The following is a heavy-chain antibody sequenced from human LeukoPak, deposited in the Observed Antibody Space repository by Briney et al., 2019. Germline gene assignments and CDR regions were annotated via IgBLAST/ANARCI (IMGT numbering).Heavy chain of an antibody. Sequence: GGSLRLSCAASGFTISSYWMSWVRQAPGKGLEWVANIRQDGGQTYYVDSVKGRFTISRDNAKNSLYLQVNSLRAEDTAVYYCASGLRYFDWLLFGAFDIWGQGTMVTVSS. J-gene: IGHJ3*02. V-gene: IGHV3-7*01. CDR2: IRQDGGQT. CDR1: GFTISSYW. CDR3: ASGLRYFDWLLFGAFDI. D-gene: IGHD3-9*01.